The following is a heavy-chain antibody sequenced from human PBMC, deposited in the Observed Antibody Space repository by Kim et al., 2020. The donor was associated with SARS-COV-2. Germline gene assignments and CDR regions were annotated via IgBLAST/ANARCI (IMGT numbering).Heavy chain of an antibody. D-gene: IGHD3-22*01. CDR3: ARYYYDSSGSGQWYFDY. CDR2: IYHSGST. CDR1: GGSISSSNW. V-gene: IGHV4-4*02. J-gene: IGHJ4*02. Sequence: SETLSLTCAVSGGSISSSNWWSWVRQPPGKGLEWIGEIYHSGSTNYNPSLKSRVTISVDKSKNQFSLKLSSVTAADTAVYYCARYYYDSSGSGQWYFDYWGQGTLVTVSS.